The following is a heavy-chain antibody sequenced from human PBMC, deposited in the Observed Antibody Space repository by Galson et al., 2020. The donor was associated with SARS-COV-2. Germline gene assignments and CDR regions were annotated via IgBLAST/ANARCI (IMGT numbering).Heavy chain of an antibody. CDR2: ISGSGGST. CDR3: AKGMRGDYGMDV. J-gene: IGHJ6*02. CDR1: GFTFSSYA. V-gene: IGHV3-23*01. Sequence: GESLKISCAASGFTFSSYAMSWVRQAPRKGLEWVSAISGSGGSTYYADSVKGRFTISRDNSKNTLYLQMNSLRAEDTAVYYCAKGMRGDYGMDVWGQGTTVTVSS. D-gene: IGHD2-8*01.